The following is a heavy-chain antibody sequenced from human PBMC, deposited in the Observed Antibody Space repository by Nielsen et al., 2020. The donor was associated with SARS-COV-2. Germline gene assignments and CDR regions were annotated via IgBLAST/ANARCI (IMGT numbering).Heavy chain of an antibody. Sequence: GESLKISCAASGFTFSASWMAWVRQAPGKGLEWLPNIRPDGTGANYVDSVKGRFTISRDNAKNLLYPQMGSLRADDTAVYFCKSEGNWGQGTLVTVSS. CDR1: GFTFSASW. CDR2: IRPDGTGA. J-gene: IGHJ4*02. CDR3: KSEGN. V-gene: IGHV3-7*03.